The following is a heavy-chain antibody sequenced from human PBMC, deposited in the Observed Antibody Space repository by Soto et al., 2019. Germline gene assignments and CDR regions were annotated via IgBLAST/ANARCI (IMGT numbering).Heavy chain of an antibody. V-gene: IGHV4-4*07. CDR2: IYSNGNT. D-gene: IGHD5-12*01. J-gene: IGHJ4*02. CDR3: ARGGAVATTAHFDH. Sequence: SETLSLTCTVSGDSINNYYWSWMRLPAGKGLEWIGRIYSNGNTYYNPSLKSRVSMSVDTSKNQFSLILKTVTAADTAVYYCARGGAVATTAHFDHWGQGTLVTVSS. CDR1: GDSINNYY.